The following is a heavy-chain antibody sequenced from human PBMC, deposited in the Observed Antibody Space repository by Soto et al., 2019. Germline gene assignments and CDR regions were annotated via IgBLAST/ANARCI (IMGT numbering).Heavy chain of an antibody. D-gene: IGHD3-22*01. J-gene: IGHJ6*02. V-gene: IGHV3-21*01. CDR1: GFTFNSYS. Sequence: PGGSLRLSCVASGFTFNSYSMNWVRQAPGKGLEWVSSISSANAYIYYADSVKGRFTISRDNARNSLYLQMNSLRAEDTAVYYCARAKRVGYSAYHGMDVWGQGTTVTVSS. CDR2: ISSANAYI. CDR3: ARAKRVGYSAYHGMDV.